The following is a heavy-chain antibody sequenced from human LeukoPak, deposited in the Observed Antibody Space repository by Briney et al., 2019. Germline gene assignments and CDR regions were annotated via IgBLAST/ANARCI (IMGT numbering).Heavy chain of an antibody. CDR2: FHASGSI. CDR1: GGSISSYY. D-gene: IGHD6-13*01. CDR3: ARAIAGAYFDY. J-gene: IGHJ4*02. V-gene: IGHV4-4*07. Sequence: SETLSLTCSASGGSISSYYWSWIRQPAGKGLEWIGSFHASGSINYRPSLKSRVTMSVDTSKNQFSLKLSSVTAADTAVYYCARAIAGAYFDYWGQGTLVTVSS.